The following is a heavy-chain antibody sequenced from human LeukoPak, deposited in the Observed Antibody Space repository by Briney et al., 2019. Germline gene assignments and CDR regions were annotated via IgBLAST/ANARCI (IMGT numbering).Heavy chain of an antibody. CDR1: GGSFSDYY. Sequence: SETLTLTCAVYGGSFSDYYWSWIRQPPGKGLEWIGYIYYSGSTNYNPFLKSRVTISVDTSKNQFSLKLSSVTAADTAVYYCARGRSIVVVTAMGAFDIWGQGTMVTVSS. CDR2: IYYSGST. V-gene: IGHV4-59*01. J-gene: IGHJ3*02. D-gene: IGHD2-21*02. CDR3: ARGRSIVVVTAMGAFDI.